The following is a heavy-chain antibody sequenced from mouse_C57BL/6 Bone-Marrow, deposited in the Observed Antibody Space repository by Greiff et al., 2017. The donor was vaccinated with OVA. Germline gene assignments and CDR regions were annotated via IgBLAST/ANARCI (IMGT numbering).Heavy chain of an antibody. CDR2: IWRGGST. CDR3: AKTYYGSSYPAWFAY. D-gene: IGHD1-1*01. Sequence: VQLQQSGPGLVQPSQSLSITCTVSGFSLTSYGVHWVRQSPGKGLEWLGGIWRGGSTDYNAAFMSRLSITKANPKSQVFFTMNSLQADYTAIYYCAKTYYGSSYPAWFAYWGQGTLVTVSA. J-gene: IGHJ3*01. CDR1: GFSLTSYG. V-gene: IGHV2-5*01.